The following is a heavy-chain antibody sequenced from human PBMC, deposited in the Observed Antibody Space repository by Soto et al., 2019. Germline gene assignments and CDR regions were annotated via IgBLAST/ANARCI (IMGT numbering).Heavy chain of an antibody. J-gene: IGHJ4*02. CDR3: ARVAVATRGIDS. CDR2: IIGNGNGA. CDR1: GFRFSDSW. Sequence: EVQLVESGGGVVQPGGSLRLSCVGSGFRFSDSWMHWVRQAPEKGLVWLSRIIGNGNGADYADFVKGRFTISRDNAKNTVYLQMNSLRDEDTAVYYGARVAVATRGIDSWGQGTLVTVSS. V-gene: IGHV3-74*01. D-gene: IGHD6-19*01.